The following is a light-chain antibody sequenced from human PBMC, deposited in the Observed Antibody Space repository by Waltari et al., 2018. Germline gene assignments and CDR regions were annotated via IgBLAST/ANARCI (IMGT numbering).Light chain of an antibody. CDR2: DVS. Sequence: QSALTQPASVSGSPGQSITISCTGTHSTIGYYIFSPWYQQHPGKAPKLMIYDVSNRPSGVSNRFSGSKSGNTASLTISGLQAEDEADYYCSSYTTSSTVVIGGGTKLTVL. V-gene: IGLV2-14*03. J-gene: IGLJ2*01. CDR1: HSTIGYYIF. CDR3: SSYTTSSTVV.